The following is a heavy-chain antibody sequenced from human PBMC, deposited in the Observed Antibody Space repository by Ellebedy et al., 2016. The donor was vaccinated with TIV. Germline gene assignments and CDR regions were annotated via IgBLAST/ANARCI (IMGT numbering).Heavy chain of an antibody. J-gene: IGHJ4*02. CDR1: GGIFSVYA. D-gene: IGHD1-26*01. CDR3: ATKPRWEDPLDF. CDR2: VVPMFRTP. V-gene: IGHV1-69*13. Sequence: AASVKVSCKASGGIFSVYAINWVRQAPGQGLEWIGGVVPMFRTPNYAQSFQGRVTITADEGTSTAYMELSRLGIDDTAVYYCATKPRWEDPLDFWGQGTLVTVSS.